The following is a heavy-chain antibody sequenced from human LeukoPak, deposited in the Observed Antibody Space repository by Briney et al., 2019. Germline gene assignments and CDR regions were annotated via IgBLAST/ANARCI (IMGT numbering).Heavy chain of an antibody. V-gene: IGHV3-20*04. D-gene: IGHD3-10*01. J-gene: IGHJ3*02. CDR2: INWNGGST. CDR1: GFTFDDYG. Sequence: GGSLRLSCAASGFTFDDYGMSWVRQAPGKGLEWVSGINWNGGSTGYADSVKGRFTISRDNAKNSLYLQMNSLRAEDTALYYCARDMVWFEELFNAFDIWGQGTMVTVSS. CDR3: ARDMVWFEELFNAFDI.